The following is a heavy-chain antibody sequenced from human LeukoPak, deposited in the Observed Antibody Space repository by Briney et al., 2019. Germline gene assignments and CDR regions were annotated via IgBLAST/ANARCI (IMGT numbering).Heavy chain of an antibody. V-gene: IGHV1-69*01. J-gene: IGHJ3*02. Sequence: SVKVSCKASGGTFSSYAISWVRQAPGQGLEWMGGIIPIFGTANYAQKFQGRVTITADESTSTAYMELSSLRSEDTAVYYCARVTKMVYAMSSAFDIWGQGTMVTVSS. CDR2: IIPIFGTA. D-gene: IGHD2-8*01. CDR3: ARVTKMVYAMSSAFDI. CDR1: GGTFSSYA.